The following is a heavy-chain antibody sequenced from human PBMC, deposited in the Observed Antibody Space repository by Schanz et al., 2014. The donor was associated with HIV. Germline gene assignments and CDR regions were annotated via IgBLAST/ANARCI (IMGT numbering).Heavy chain of an antibody. CDR3: ARDSPVAAGTLDY. J-gene: IGHJ4*02. V-gene: IGHV1-69*01. CDR2: IIPLFGTS. Sequence: QVQLVESGAEVKKPGSSVKVSCKASGGTFNIYTISWVRQAPGQGLEWMGGIIPLFGTSNYAQKFQGRATITADESTSTAYMELSSLRSEDTAVYYCARDSPVAAGTLDYWGQGTLVIVSS. CDR1: GGTFNIYT. D-gene: IGHD6-13*01.